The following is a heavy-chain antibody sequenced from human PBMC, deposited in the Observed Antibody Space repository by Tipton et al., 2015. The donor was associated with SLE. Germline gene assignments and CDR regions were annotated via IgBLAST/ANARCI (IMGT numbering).Heavy chain of an antibody. V-gene: IGHV4-34*01. D-gene: IGHD3-22*01. J-gene: IGHJ3*01. CDR2: INYSGST. CDR1: GGSFSGYY. Sequence: TLSLTCAVYGGSFSGYYWNWIRQPPGKGLEWIGEINYSGSTKYNPSLKSRVTISVDASKSQFSLKVNFMTAADTAVYYCATSLNYYDSSGPVAWGQGTMVTVSS. CDR3: ATSLNYYDSSGPVA.